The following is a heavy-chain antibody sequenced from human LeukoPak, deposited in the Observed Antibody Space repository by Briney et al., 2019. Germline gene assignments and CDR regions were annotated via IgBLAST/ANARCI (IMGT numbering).Heavy chain of an antibody. J-gene: IGHJ3*02. CDR1: GGSISSSNW. CDR2: IYHSGST. V-gene: IGHV4-4*02. D-gene: IGHD4-17*01. CDR3: ARTDDYGDSRGAFDI. Sequence: SGTLSLTCAGSGGSISSSNWWSWVRQPPGKGLEWVGEIYHSGSTNYNPSLKSRVTISVDKSKNQFSLKLSSVTAADTAVYYCARTDDYGDSRGAFDIWGQGTMVTVSS.